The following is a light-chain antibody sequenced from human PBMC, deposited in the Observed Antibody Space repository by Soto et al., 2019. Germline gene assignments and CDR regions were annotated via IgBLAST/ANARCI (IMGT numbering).Light chain of an antibody. CDR2: DAS. J-gene: IGKJ1*01. CDR1: QSISSY. CDR3: QQYNNSPGT. Sequence: IVMTQSPATLSLSPGERATLSCRASQSISSYLAWYQHKPGQAPRLLIYDASTRATGIPDRFSGSGSGTDFTLIISSLQSEDCAVYYCQQYNNSPGTFGQGTKVDIK. V-gene: IGKV3-15*01.